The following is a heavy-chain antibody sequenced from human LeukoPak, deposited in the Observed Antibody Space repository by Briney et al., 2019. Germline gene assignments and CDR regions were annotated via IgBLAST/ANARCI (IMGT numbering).Heavy chain of an antibody. CDR1: GFTFSSYS. V-gene: IGHV3-48*04. Sequence: GGSLRLSCAASGFTFSSYSMNWVRQAPGKGLEWVSYISSSSSTIYYADSVKGRFTISRDNAKNSLYLQMNSLRAEDTAVYYCARDRWGFFESWGQGTLVTVSS. CDR2: ISSSSSTI. D-gene: IGHD3-16*01. J-gene: IGHJ5*01. CDR3: ARDRWGFFES.